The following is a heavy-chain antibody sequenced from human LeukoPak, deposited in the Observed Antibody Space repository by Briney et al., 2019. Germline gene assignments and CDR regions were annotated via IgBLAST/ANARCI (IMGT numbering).Heavy chain of an antibody. V-gene: IGHV3-74*03. J-gene: IGHJ4*02. CDR3: ARGSKYSSGYVDY. D-gene: IGHD6-25*01. Sequence: PGGSLRLSCAASGFTFSSYWMHWVRQDPGKGPVWVSSMNSDGSSTMYADSVKGRFTNSRDNAKNTLYLRMNSLRVEDTAVYYCARGSKYSSGYVDYWGQGTLVTVSS. CDR2: MNSDGSST. CDR1: GFTFSSYW.